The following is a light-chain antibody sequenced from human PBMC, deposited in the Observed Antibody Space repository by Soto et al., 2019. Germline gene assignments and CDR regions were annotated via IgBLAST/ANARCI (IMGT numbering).Light chain of an antibody. V-gene: IGKV3-20*01. CDR1: RSVSSRY. J-gene: IGKJ4*01. CDR2: GAS. CDR3: QQFASSPLT. Sequence: EIVLTQSPGTLSLSPGERATLSCRASRSVSSRYLAWYQQTPGQAPRLLIYGASSRATGIPDRFSGSGSETDYTLTISRLKPEDFALYYCQQFASSPLTFGGGTKVEVK.